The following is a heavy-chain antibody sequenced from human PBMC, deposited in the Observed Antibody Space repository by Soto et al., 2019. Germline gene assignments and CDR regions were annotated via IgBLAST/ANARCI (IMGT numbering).Heavy chain of an antibody. D-gene: IGHD4-17*01. CDR1: GGSISSRDYY. V-gene: IGHV4-30-4*01. Sequence: PSETLSLTCTVSGGSISSRDYYWSWIRQPPGKGLEWIGYIYYSGSTYYNPSLKSRVTISVDTSKNQFSLKLSSVTAADTAVYYCASHDYAHYGIDVWGQGTTVTVSS. CDR2: IYYSGST. CDR3: ASHDYAHYGIDV. J-gene: IGHJ6*02.